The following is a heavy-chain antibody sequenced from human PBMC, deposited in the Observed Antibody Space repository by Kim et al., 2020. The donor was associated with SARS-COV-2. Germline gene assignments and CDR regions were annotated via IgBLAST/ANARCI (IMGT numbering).Heavy chain of an antibody. CDR3: ALSAWNAFDF. CDR2: ST. V-gene: IGHV3-23*01. J-gene: IGHJ3*01. D-gene: IGHD5-12*01. Sequence: STYYADSVKGRFTISRDNSKHALYLQMNSLSAEDTAVYYCALSAWNAFDFWGQGTMVTVSS.